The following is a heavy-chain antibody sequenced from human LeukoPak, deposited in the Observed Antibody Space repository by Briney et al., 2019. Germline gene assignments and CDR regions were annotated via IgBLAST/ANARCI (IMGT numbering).Heavy chain of an antibody. D-gene: IGHD5-18*01. CDR1: GFSFSTYA. CDR3: AKDGYTYGGGYFEY. CDR2: LSGSGSSP. V-gene: IGHV3-23*01. Sequence: PGGSLTLSCAASGFSFSTYAMSWVRQAPGKGLEWVSALSGSGSSPYYADSVKGRFTISRDISKNTLYLQMNNLRAGDTAVYYCAKDGYTYGGGYFEYCGQGTLVTVSS. J-gene: IGHJ4*03.